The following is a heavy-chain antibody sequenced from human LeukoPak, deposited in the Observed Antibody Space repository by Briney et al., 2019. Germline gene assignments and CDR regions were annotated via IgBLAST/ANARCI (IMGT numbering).Heavy chain of an antibody. Sequence: PSETLSLTCIVSGGSMSSYYWSWIRQPPGKGLEWIGNIDYSGRTNYNPSLKSRVTISIDTSKSQFSLKLSSVTAADTAVYYCASSLALDAFDIWGQGTMVTVSS. CDR3: ASSLALDAFDI. CDR2: IDYSGRT. V-gene: IGHV4-59*08. J-gene: IGHJ3*02. CDR1: GGSMSSYY.